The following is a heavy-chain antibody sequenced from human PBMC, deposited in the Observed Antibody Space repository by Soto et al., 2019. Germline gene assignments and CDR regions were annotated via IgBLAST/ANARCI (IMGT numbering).Heavy chain of an antibody. CDR2: TWNDGINK. V-gene: IGHV3-33*01. Sequence: QVQLVESGGGVVQPGRSLRLSCAAFGFTFSRYGMHWVRQTPGKGLEWVAVTWNDGINKDYADFVKGRFTISRDNSKNAVYLQMNSLRAEDTAVYYCATDSGEQDLKKWGQGTLVIVSS. CDR1: GFTFSRYG. D-gene: IGHD3-10*01. CDR3: ATDSGEQDLKK. J-gene: IGHJ4*02.